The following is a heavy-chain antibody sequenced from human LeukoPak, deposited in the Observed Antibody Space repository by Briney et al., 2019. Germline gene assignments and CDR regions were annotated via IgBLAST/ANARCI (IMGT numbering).Heavy chain of an antibody. V-gene: IGHV3-23*01. CDR3: ARTKWICDY. D-gene: IGHD1/OR15-1a*01. J-gene: IGHJ4*02. CDR2: ISGSGGST. Sequence: GGSLRLSCTASGFTFSSYAMSWVRLAPGKGLEWVSAISGSGGSTYYADSVKGRFTISRDNSKNTLYLQMNSLRAEDTAVYYCARTKWICDYWGQGTLVTVSS. CDR1: GFTFSSYA.